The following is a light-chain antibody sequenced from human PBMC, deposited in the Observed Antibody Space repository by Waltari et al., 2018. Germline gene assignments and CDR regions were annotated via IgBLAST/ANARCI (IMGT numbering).Light chain of an antibody. Sequence: QSALTQPPSASGSPGQSVTISCTGTSSDVGAYNYVSWYQQYPGKAPKLIIYGVTNRPSGVPDRFSGSKSGNTASLTVSGLQADDEADYYCCSHGGSNNFYIFGTGTTVTVL. V-gene: IGLV2-8*01. CDR2: GVT. CDR3: CSHGGSNNFYI. J-gene: IGLJ1*01. CDR1: SSDVGAYNY.